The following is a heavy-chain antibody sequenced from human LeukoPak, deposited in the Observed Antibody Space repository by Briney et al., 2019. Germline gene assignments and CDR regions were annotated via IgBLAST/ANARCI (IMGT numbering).Heavy chain of an antibody. J-gene: IGHJ6*03. CDR1: GGTFSSYA. D-gene: IGHD4-17*01. CDR3: ARGGGGGDPSYYMDV. Sequence: GASVQVSCKASGGTFSSYAISWVRQAPGQGLEWMGGIIPIFGTANYAQKFQGRVTITADESTSTAYMELSSLRSEETAVYYCARGGGGGDPSYYMDVWGKGTTVTVSS. CDR2: IIPIFGTA. V-gene: IGHV1-69*13.